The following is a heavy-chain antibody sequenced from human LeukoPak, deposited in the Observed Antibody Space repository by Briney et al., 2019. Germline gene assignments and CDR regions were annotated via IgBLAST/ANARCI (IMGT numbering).Heavy chain of an antibody. CDR3: ATAGSGWYFPFDY. CDR1: GGTFSSYA. Sequence: RASVKVSCKASGGTFSSYAISWVRQAPGQGLEWMGGIIPIFGTANYAQKFQGRVTITADESTSTAYMELSSLRSEDTAVYYCATAGSGWYFPFDYWGQGTLVTVSS. CDR2: IIPIFGTA. V-gene: IGHV1-69*13. D-gene: IGHD6-19*01. J-gene: IGHJ4*02.